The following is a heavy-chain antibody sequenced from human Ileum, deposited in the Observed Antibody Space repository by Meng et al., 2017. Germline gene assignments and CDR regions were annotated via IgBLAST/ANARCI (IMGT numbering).Heavy chain of an antibody. CDR1: GFSFSDSS. V-gene: IGHV3-73*01. Sequence: VQLWESGEGLVQPWGFLKLSLSASGFSFSDSSMHWVRQASGKGLEWVGHIRSKANNYATAYAASVKGRFTISRDESKNTAYLQMSSLKTEDTAVYYCTRLYSAGWGQGTLVTVSS. CDR3: TRLYSAG. D-gene: IGHD6-13*01. CDR2: IRSKANNYAT. J-gene: IGHJ4*02.